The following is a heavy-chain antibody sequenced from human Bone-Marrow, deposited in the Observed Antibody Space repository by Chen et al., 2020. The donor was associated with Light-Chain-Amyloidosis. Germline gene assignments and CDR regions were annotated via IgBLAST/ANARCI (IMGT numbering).Heavy chain of an antibody. D-gene: IGHD1-1*01. CDR3: ARSVSGTFDY. CDR1: GFTFSDYY. V-gene: IGHV3-74*01. Sequence: DVQLVESGGGLILPGESLRLSRAASGFTFSDYYMHWVRQGPGKGLVWVSRSNGDGTDIKYADSVRGRFTISRDSANNTVYLQMNSLRTEDTAVYYCARSVSGTFDYWGQGALVTVSS. CDR2: SNGDGTDI. J-gene: IGHJ4*02.